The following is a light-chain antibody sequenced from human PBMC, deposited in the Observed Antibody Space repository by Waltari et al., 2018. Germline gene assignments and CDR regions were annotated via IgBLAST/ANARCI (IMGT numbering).Light chain of an antibody. CDR3: TSWDGGLNGWV. Sequence: QSVLTQPPSVSGTPGQRVTISCSGGSSNIGSNTVNWYQQFAGTAPRLFISSNDQRPPGVPDRFSGSKSGTSASLAISGLQSEDEADYYCTSWDGGLNGWVFGGGTKLTVL. J-gene: IGLJ3*02. CDR2: SND. V-gene: IGLV1-44*01. CDR1: SSNIGSNT.